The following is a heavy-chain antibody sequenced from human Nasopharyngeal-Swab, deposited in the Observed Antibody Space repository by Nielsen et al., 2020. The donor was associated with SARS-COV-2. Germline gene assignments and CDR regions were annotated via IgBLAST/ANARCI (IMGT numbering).Heavy chain of an antibody. CDR2: IKSKTDGGTT. CDR1: GFTFSDYY. CDR3: TTDLHTVTNDY. D-gene: IGHD4-17*01. Sequence: GGSLRLSCAASGFTFSDYYMSWIRQAPGKGLEWVGRIKSKTDGGTTDYAAPVKGRFTISRDDSKNTLYLQMNSLKTEDTAVYYCTTDLHTVTNDYWGQGTLVTVSS. J-gene: IGHJ4*02. V-gene: IGHV3-15*01.